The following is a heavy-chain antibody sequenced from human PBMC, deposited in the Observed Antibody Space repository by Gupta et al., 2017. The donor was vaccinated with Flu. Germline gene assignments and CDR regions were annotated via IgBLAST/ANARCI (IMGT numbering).Heavy chain of an antibody. V-gene: IGHV4-39*02. CDR3: ARRKFFWGFDV. CDR1: GGSVTSGPSY. CDR2: VSYVGTP. Sequence: QLQLQAPGPGLVRPSETLSLTCAVSGGSVTSGPSYWGWLRQSQGKGLEWIGSVSYVGTPYYNPSLKSRVTISADTSTNHFSLELRSLTASDTAVYYCARRKFFWGFDVWGQGILVTVSS. J-gene: IGHJ4*02. D-gene: IGHD7-27*01.